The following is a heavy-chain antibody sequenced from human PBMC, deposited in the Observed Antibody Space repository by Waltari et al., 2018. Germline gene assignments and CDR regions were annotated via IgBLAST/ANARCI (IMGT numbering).Heavy chain of an antibody. CDR2: IYYSGST. CDR1: GGSISSSSYY. D-gene: IGHD2-2*01. Sequence: QLQLQESGPGLVKPSETLSLTCTVSGGSISSSSYYWGWIRQPPGKGLEWIGSIYYSGSTYYNPSLKSRVTISVDTSKTQFSLKLSSVTAADTAVYYCASLYCSSTSCYDLDYWGQGTLVTVSS. CDR3: ASLYCSSTSCYDLDY. J-gene: IGHJ4*02. V-gene: IGHV4-39*01.